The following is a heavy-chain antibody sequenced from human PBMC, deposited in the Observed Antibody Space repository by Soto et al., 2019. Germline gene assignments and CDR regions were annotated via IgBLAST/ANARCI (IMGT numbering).Heavy chain of an antibody. J-gene: IGHJ4*02. V-gene: IGHV1-3*01. CDR1: GYTFTNYA. D-gene: IGHD5-18*01. Sequence: GSVKVSCKASGYTFTNYAMHLVRQAPGQRLEWMGWINPGNGNTKYSQKLQGRVTIARDTSASTAYMDLSSLRSEDTAVYHCARSEGGGRMVTSFDYWGQGTLVTVSS. CDR3: ARSEGGGRMVTSFDY. CDR2: INPGNGNT.